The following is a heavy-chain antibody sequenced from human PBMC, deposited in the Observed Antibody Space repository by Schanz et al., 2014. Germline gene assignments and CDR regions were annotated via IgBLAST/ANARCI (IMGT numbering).Heavy chain of an antibody. J-gene: IGHJ3*02. D-gene: IGHD3-10*01. CDR3: AKGRFGELSAFDI. CDR1: GFTFGDYA. V-gene: IGHV3-23*01. CDR2: ISGSGGST. Sequence: EVQLLESGGGLVQPGGSLRLSCAASGFTFGDYAMTWVRQAPGKGLEWVSAISGSGGSTYYADSVKGRFTISRDNSKNTLYLQMNSLRAEDTAVYYCAKGRFGELSAFDIWGQGTMXTVSS.